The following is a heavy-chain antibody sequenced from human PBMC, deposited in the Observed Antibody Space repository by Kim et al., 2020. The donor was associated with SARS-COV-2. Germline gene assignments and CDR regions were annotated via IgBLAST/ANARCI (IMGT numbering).Heavy chain of an antibody. J-gene: IGHJ4*01. D-gene: IGHD6-13*01. V-gene: IGHV4-34*01. CDR3: ARSGYSSSDYQFYFEY. CDR1: GGSFSGYY. Sequence: SETLSLTCAIYGGSFSGYYWNWIRQPPGKGLEWIGEINHSGSTNYNPSLKSRVTISVDTSKNQFSLKLRSVTAADTAVYYCARSGYSSSDYQFYFEYWG. CDR2: INHSGST.